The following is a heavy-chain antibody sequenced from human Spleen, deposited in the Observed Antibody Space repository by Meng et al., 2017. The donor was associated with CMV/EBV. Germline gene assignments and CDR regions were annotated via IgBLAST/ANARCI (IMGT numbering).Heavy chain of an antibody. CDR1: GFTFSSYA. CDR3: AKGRYSYGYYND. CDR2: IYSSGSGT. J-gene: IGHJ4*02. V-gene: IGHV3-23*03. Sequence: GESLKISCAASGFTFSSYAMSWVRQAPGKGLEWVSLIYSSGSGTYYADSVKGRFTISRDNSKNTLYLQMNSLRAEDTAVYYCAKGRYSYGYYNDWGQGTLVTVSS. D-gene: IGHD5-18*01.